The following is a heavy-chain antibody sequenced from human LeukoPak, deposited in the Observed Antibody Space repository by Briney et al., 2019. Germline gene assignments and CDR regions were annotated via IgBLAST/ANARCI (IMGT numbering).Heavy chain of an antibody. CDR3: AKAVYYDSSGYYYSSFWYFDL. CDR2: ISWNSGSI. D-gene: IGHD3-22*01. J-gene: IGHJ2*01. CDR1: GFTSDDYA. Sequence: GGSLRPSCAASGFTSDDYAMHWVRQAPGKGLEWVSGISWNSGSIGYADSVKGRFTISRDNAKNSLYLQMNSLRAEDTALYYCAKAVYYDSSGYYYSSFWYFDLWGRGTLVTVSS. V-gene: IGHV3-9*02.